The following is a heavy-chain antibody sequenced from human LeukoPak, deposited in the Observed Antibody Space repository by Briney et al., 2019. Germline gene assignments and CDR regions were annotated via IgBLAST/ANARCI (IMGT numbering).Heavy chain of an antibody. J-gene: IGHJ4*02. D-gene: IGHD3-22*01. V-gene: IGHV3-30*04. Sequence: GGSLRLSCAAPGFTFSSYAMHWVRQAPGKGLEWVAVISYDGSNKYYADSVKGRFTISRDNAKNSLYLQMNSLGAEDTAVYYCARDPYDSGGYWAFDYWGQGSLVTVPS. CDR3: ARDPYDSGGYWAFDY. CDR2: ISYDGSNK. CDR1: GFTFSSYA.